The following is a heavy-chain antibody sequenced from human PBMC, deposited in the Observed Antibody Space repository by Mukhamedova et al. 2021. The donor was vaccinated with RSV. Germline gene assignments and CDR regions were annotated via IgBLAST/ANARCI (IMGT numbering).Heavy chain of an antibody. Sequence: GNTKYAQKFQDRVTMTTDTSTSTAYMEVRNLRSDDTAIYYCARASRGLSGPGAPWGQGTLVTVSS. CDR2: GNT. V-gene: IGHV1-18*01. D-gene: IGHD5-12*01. CDR3: ARASRGLSGPGAP. J-gene: IGHJ5*02.